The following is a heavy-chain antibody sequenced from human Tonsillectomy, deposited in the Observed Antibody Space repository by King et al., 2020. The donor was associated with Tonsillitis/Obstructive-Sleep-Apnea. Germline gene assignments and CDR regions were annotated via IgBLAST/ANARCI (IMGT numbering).Heavy chain of an antibody. CDR3: AGYCAGGSCVDH. CDR1: ERSFSYYW. CDR2: IYPGDSDT. J-gene: IGHJ4*02. V-gene: IGHV5-51*01. Sequence: VQLVESGAEVKKPGESLKISCKDSERSFSYYWIGWVRQMPGKGLEWMGIIYPGDSDTRYSPSFQGQVTISAEKSTNTAYLQCSSLKASDTAIYFCAGYCAGGSCVDHWGQGTLVTVSS. D-gene: IGHD2-8*02.